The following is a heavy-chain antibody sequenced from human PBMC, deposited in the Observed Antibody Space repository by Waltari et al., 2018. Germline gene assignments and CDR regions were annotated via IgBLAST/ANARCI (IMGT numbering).Heavy chain of an antibody. D-gene: IGHD3-3*01. CDR2: IWYDGSNK. CDR1: GFTFSSYG. V-gene: IGHV3-30*18. CDR3: AKDLARSGYHYYYYMDV. J-gene: IGHJ6*03. Sequence: QVQLVESGGGVVQPGRSLRLSCAASGFTFSSYGMHWVRQAPGKGLEWVAVIWYDGSNKYYADSVKGRFTISRDNSKNTLYLQMNSLRAEDTAMYYCAKDLARSGYHYYYYMDVWGKGTTVTVSS.